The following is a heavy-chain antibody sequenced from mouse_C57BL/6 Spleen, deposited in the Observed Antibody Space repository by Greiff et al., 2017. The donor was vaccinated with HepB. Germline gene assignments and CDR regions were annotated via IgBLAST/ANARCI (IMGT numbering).Heavy chain of an antibody. CDR1: GFNIKDDY. Sequence: EVQLQQSGAELVRPGASVKLSCTASGFNIKDDYMHWVKQRPEQGLEWIGWIDPENGDTEYASKFQGKATITADTSSNTAYLQLSSLTSEDTAVYYCTYYGRSFWGQGTTLTVSS. D-gene: IGHD1-1*01. V-gene: IGHV14-4*01. CDR3: TYYGRSF. J-gene: IGHJ2*01. CDR2: IDPENGDT.